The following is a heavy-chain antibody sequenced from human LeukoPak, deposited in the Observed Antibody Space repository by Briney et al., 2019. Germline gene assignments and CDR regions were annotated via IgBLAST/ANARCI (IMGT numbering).Heavy chain of an antibody. J-gene: IGHJ4*02. CDR1: GFTFSSYA. D-gene: IGHD3-3*01. Sequence: QSGGSLRLSCAASGFTFSSYAVHWVRQAPGKGLEWVAVISYDGSNKYYADSVKGRFTISRDNSKNTLYVQMNSLRAEDTAVYYCARSLDFWSGYFDYWGQGTLVTVSS. CDR2: ISYDGSNK. CDR3: ARSLDFWSGYFDY. V-gene: IGHV3-30-3*01.